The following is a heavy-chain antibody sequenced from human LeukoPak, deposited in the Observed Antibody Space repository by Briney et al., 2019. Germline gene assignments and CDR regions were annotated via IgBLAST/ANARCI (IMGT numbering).Heavy chain of an antibody. CDR1: GFTFSDYY. CDR2: ISSSGSTI. D-gene: IGHD3-3*01. CDR3: ASGYYDFWSGFSQVPPLRYYYYGMDV. V-gene: IGHV3-11*01. J-gene: IGHJ6*02. Sequence: GGSLRPSCAASGFTFSDYYMSWIRQAPGKGLEWVSYISSSGSTIYYADSVKGRFTISRDNAKNSLYLQMNSLRAEDTAVYYCASGYYDFWSGFSQVPPLRYYYYGMDVWGQGTTVTVSS.